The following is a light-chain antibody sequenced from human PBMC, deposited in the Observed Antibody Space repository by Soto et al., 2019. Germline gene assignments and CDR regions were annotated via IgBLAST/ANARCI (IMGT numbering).Light chain of an antibody. Sequence: DIQMTQSPSTLSASAGDRVTITCRASQNIDMYLAWYQQKPGQAPSLLIYRASSLQSGVASRFSGSGYGTEFTLTISSLQPDDFATYYCQQSITYPWTFGQGTKVDIK. CDR2: RAS. CDR1: QNIDMY. V-gene: IGKV1-5*03. CDR3: QQSITYPWT. J-gene: IGKJ1*01.